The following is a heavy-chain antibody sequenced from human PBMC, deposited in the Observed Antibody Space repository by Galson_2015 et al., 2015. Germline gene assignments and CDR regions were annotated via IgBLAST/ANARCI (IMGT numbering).Heavy chain of an antibody. Sequence: SLRLSCAASGFTFSSSAMNWVHQAPGKGLEWVSALSHTGSSIYYADSVKGRFTISRDNSKNTLYLHLNSLRADDTAVYYCAKERRAVEMSAIDYWGQGTQVTVSS. V-gene: IGHV3-23*01. D-gene: IGHD2-21*02. J-gene: IGHJ4*02. CDR3: AKERRAVEMSAIDY. CDR2: LSHTGSSI. CDR1: GFTFSSSA.